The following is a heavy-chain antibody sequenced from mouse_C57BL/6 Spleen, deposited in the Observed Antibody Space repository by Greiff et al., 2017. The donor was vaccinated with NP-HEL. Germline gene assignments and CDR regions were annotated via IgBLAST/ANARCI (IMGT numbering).Heavy chain of an antibody. Sequence: VQLQQPGAELVKPGASVKLSCKASGYTFTSYWMQWVKQRPGQGLEWIGEIDPSDSYTNYNQKFKGKATLTVDTSSSTAYMQLSSLTSEDSAVYYCANYDGYYGGFAYWGQGTLVTVSA. J-gene: IGHJ3*01. CDR2: IDPSDSYT. CDR1: GYTFTSYW. V-gene: IGHV1-50*01. D-gene: IGHD2-3*01. CDR3: ANYDGYYGGFAY.